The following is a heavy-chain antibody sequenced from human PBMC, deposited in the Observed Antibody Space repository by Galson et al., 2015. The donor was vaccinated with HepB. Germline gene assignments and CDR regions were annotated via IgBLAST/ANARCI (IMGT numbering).Heavy chain of an antibody. V-gene: IGHV3-74*03. Sequence: SLRLSCAASGLTFSSSWMHWVRQAPGKGLVWVSRINSDGSTTQYADSVKGRFTISRDSAKSTLYLQMNTLRVEDTAVYYCAGGPAAVRNALDVWGQGTTVTVSS. CDR1: GLTFSSSW. D-gene: IGHD6-13*01. CDR3: AGGPAAVRNALDV. J-gene: IGHJ6*02. CDR2: INSDGSTT.